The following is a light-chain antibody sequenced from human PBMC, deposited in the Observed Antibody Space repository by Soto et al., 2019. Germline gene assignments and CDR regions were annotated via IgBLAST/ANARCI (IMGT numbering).Light chain of an antibody. CDR1: QSVKSS. Sequence: EVVLTQSPAILSLSPGERATLSCRASQSVKSSLAWYQQKPGQPPRPLIYDASHRATGIPARFSGSGSGTDFTLTISSLEPEDVAVYFCQQRSNWPPVTFGGGTKVQI. J-gene: IGKJ4*01. CDR3: QQRSNWPPVT. V-gene: IGKV3-11*01. CDR2: DAS.